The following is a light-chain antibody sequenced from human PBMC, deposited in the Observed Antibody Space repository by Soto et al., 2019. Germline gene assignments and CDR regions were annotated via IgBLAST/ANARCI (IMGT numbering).Light chain of an antibody. J-gene: IGKJ5*01. CDR1: QSVNSDY. Sequence: EILLTQSPGTLSLSPFQTSTLSFRASQSVNSDYLAWFQQKPGQAPRLLIYGASNRTTGIPDRFSGSGSGTDFTLTIGRLEPGDFAVYYCLHYGGSPLTFGQGTRLEI. V-gene: IGKV3-20*01. CDR3: LHYGGSPLT. CDR2: GAS.